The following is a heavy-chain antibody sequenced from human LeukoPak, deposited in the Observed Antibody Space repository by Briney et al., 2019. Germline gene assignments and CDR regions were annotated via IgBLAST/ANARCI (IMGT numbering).Heavy chain of an antibody. V-gene: IGHV3-48*01. Sequence: GGSLRLSRAPSGFSFSSYSMNWVRQAPGKGLEWVSYISSSSSTMWYADSVKGRFTISRDNAKNSLYLQMNSLRAEDPAVYYCARALDYWGQGTLVTVSS. CDR1: GFSFSSYS. CDR3: ARALDY. CDR2: ISSSSSTM. J-gene: IGHJ4*02.